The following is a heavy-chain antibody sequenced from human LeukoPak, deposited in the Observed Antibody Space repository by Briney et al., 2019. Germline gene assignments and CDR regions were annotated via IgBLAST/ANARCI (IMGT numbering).Heavy chain of an antibody. Sequence: SETLSLTCTVSGGSISSSSYYWGWIRQPPGTGLEWIGSIYYSGSTYYNPSLKSRVTISVDTSKNQFSLKLSSVTAADTAVYYCARQYDFWSGYYFDYWGQGTLVTVSS. V-gene: IGHV4-39*01. CDR2: IYYSGST. CDR3: ARQYDFWSGYYFDY. CDR1: GGSISSSSYY. D-gene: IGHD3-3*01. J-gene: IGHJ4*02.